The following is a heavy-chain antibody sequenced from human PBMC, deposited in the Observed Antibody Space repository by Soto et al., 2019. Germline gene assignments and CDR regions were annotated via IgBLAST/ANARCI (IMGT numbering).Heavy chain of an antibody. CDR2: VYHTGST. CDR3: ARHPIRYYDVLTGQIVYPEFNWVDP. J-gene: IGHJ5*02. V-gene: IGHV4-59*08. Sequence: SETLSLTCAVSGCFITNDYWSWIRQPPGKGLEWIGYVYHTGSTNYKPSLKGRVTISVDKSKNQFSLKLTSVTAADTAVYYCARHPIRYYDVLTGQIVYPEFNWVDPWGHGILVTVSS. CDR1: GCFITNDY. D-gene: IGHD3-9*01.